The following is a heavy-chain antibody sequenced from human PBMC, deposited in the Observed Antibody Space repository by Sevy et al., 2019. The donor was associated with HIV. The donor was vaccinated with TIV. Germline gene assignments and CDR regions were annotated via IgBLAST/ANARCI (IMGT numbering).Heavy chain of an antibody. D-gene: IGHD2-15*01. V-gene: IGHV1-18*01. CDR1: GYTFTSYG. CDR2: IIADNGNT. CDR3: ARAPGEVVVAATPTQGFDY. J-gene: IGHJ4*02. Sequence: ASVKVSCKASGYTFTSYGISWVRQAPGQGLEWMGWIIADNGNTNCAQKLQGRVTMTTDTSTSTAYMELRSLRSDDTAVYYCARAPGEVVVAATPTQGFDYWGQGTLVTVSS.